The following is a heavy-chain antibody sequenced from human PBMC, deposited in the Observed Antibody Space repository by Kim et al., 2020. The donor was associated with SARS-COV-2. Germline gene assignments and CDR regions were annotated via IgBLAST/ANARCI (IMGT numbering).Heavy chain of an antibody. D-gene: IGHD3-16*01. CDR2: ISKDGSNK. J-gene: IGHJ4*02. CDR1: GFTFSTYG. Sequence: GGSLRLSCAASGFTFSTYGMHWVRQAPGKGPEWVAVISKDGSNKYYADSVKGRFTISRDNSKNTLFLQMDSLRTEDTAVYYCANGVWTSGPLCAYDCYLGYWGAGTLVTVSP. CDR3: ANGVWTSGPLCAYDCYLGY. V-gene: IGHV3-30*18.